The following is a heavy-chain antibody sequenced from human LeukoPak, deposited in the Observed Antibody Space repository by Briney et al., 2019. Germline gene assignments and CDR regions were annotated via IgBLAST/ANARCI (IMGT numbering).Heavy chain of an antibody. J-gene: IGHJ4*02. Sequence: GGSLRLSCAASGFTFDDYATHWVRQAPGKGLEWVSGISWNSGSIGYADSVKGRFTISRDNAKNSLYLQMNSLRAEDTALYYCAKGLYSYGYASNYWGQGTLVTVSS. D-gene: IGHD5-18*01. CDR1: GFTFDDYA. CDR2: ISWNSGSI. V-gene: IGHV3-9*01. CDR3: AKGLYSYGYASNY.